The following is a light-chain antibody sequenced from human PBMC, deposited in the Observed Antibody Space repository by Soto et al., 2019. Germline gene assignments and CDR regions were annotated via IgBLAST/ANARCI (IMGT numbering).Light chain of an antibody. CDR3: QQRSNWPSSIT. CDR2: GAS. CDR1: QSVGSY. V-gene: IGKV3-11*01. J-gene: IGKJ5*01. Sequence: EIVMTQSPATLSLSPGERATLSCRASQSVGSYLAWYQQKPGQAPRLLIYGASNRATGIPASFSGSGSGTDFTLSISSLAAEDFAVYYCQQRSNWPSSITVGHGTRLEIK.